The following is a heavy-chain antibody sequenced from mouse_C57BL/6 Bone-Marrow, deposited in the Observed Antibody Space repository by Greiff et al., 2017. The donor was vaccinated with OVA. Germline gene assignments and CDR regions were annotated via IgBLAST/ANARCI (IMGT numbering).Heavy chain of an antibody. V-gene: IGHV1-69*01. CDR3: ARPYYYGSSYPLDYFDY. Sequence: VQLQQPGAELVMPGASVKLSCKASGYTFTSYWMHWVKQRPGQGLEWIGEIDPSDSYTNYNQKFKGKSTLTVDKSSSTAYMQLSSLTSEDSAVYYCARPYYYGSSYPLDYFDYWGQGTTLTVSS. CDR2: IDPSDSYT. D-gene: IGHD1-1*01. CDR1: GYTFTSYW. J-gene: IGHJ2*01.